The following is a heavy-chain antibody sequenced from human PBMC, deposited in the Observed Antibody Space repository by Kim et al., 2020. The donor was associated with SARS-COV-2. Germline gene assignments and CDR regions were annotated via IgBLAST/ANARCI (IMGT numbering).Heavy chain of an antibody. V-gene: IGHV3-49*03. CDR2: IRSKAYGGTT. D-gene: IGHD6-6*01. CDR3: TRDAPLPVPYYYYYGMDV. J-gene: IGHJ6*02. Sequence: GGSLRLSCTASGFTFGDYAMSWFRQAPGKGLEWVGFIRSKAYGGTTEYAASVKGRFTISRDDSKSIAYLQMNSLKTEDTAVYYCTRDAPLPVPYYYYYGMDVWGQGTTVTVSS. CDR1: GFTFGDYA.